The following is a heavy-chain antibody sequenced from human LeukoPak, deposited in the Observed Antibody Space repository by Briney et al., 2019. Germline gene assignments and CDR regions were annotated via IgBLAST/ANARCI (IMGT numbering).Heavy chain of an antibody. CDR2: IDYSGNT. D-gene: IGHD1-7*01. V-gene: IGHV4-59*01. CDR3: ARGKNYFDP. J-gene: IGHJ5*02. CDR1: GGAISSYS. Sequence: PSETLSLTCTVSGGAISSYSGSWIRQPPGKGLEWIGYIDYSGNTNCNPSLKSRVTISVDTSQSQFSLRLSSVTAADTAMYYCARGKNYFDPWGQGTLVTVSS.